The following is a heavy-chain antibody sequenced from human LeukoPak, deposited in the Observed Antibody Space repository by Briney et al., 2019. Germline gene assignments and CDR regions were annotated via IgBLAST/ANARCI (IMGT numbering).Heavy chain of an antibody. J-gene: IGHJ4*02. Sequence: ETLSLTCTVSGYSISSGYYWGWIRQPPGRGLEWVSSITTSSSYIYYADSVKGRFTISRDNTKNSLFLQMNSLRAEDTAVYYCAKRASPYSSSNGPTDYWGQGTLVTVSS. CDR3: AKRASPYSSSNGPTDY. V-gene: IGHV3-21*04. CDR2: ITTSSSYI. CDR1: GYSISSGYY. D-gene: IGHD6-13*01.